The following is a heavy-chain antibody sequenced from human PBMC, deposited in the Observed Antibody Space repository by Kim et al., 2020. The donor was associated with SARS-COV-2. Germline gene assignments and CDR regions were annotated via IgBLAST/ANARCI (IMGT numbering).Heavy chain of an antibody. CDR3: ARDGCSSTSCPYYYYYYYMDV. CDR2: INTNTGNP. CDR1: GYTFTSYA. Sequence: ASVKVSCKASGYTFTSYAMNWVRQAPGQGLEWMGWINTNTGNPTYAQGFTGRFVFSLDTSVSTAYLQISSLKAEDTAVYYCARDGCSSTSCPYYYYYYYMDVSGKGTTVTVSS. J-gene: IGHJ6*03. V-gene: IGHV7-4-1*02. D-gene: IGHD2-2*01.